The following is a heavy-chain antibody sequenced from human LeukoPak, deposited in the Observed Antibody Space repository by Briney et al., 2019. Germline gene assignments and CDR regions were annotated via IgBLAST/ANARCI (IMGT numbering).Heavy chain of an antibody. Sequence: ASVKVSCKASGYTFTGYYMHWVRQAPGQGLEWMGWINADNGNTKYSQEFQGRVTITRDTSASTAYMDLSSLGSEDMAVYYCARVVRYSSGPLTDLLPYYFDYWGQGTLVTVSS. D-gene: IGHD6-19*01. CDR3: ARVVRYSSGPLTDLLPYYFDY. CDR2: INADNGNT. J-gene: IGHJ4*02. V-gene: IGHV1-3*03. CDR1: GYTFTGYY.